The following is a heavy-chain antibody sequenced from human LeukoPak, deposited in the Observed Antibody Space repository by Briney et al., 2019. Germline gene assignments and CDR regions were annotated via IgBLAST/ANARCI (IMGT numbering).Heavy chain of an antibody. Sequence: GGTLRLSGAAAGFTFSSYAMHWLRQAPGKGLKWVAVISYDGSNKYYADSVKVRFTISRDNSKNTLYLQMNSLRAEDTAVYYCASVGSYCGGDCQQSRDYWGQGTLVTVSS. D-gene: IGHD2-21*02. CDR3: ASVGSYCGGDCQQSRDY. CDR2: ISYDGSNK. CDR1: GFTFSSYA. V-gene: IGHV3-30-3*01. J-gene: IGHJ4*02.